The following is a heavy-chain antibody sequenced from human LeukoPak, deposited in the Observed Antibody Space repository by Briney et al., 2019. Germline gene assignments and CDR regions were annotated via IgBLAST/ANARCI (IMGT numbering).Heavy chain of an antibody. CDR2: ISSSSGYI. Sequence: GGSLRLSCAASGFTFSSYTMNWVRQAPGKGLEWVSSISSSSGYIYYADSVKGRFTISRDNAKNSLYLQMNSLRAEDTAVYYCARDRPAAAVYYYYYGMDVWGQGTTVTVSS. D-gene: IGHD6-13*01. CDR3: ARDRPAAAVYYYYYGMDV. V-gene: IGHV3-21*01. CDR1: GFTFSSYT. J-gene: IGHJ6*02.